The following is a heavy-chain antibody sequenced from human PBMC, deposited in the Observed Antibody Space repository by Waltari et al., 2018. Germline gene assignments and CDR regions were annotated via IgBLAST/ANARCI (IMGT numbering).Heavy chain of an antibody. J-gene: IGHJ5*02. D-gene: IGHD7-27*01. V-gene: IGHV3-48*03. Sequence: EVQLVESGGTLVQPGGSLRPSCAASGSTSSSSGMNWVRQAPGKGLEWLSFIGHNSSPIHYADSARGRFTISRDNADNSLSLHLRDLRPEDTAVYFCARNQDVEDGDGLDRWGRGTLVTVSA. CDR1: GSTSSSSG. CDR2: IGHNSSPI. CDR3: ARNQDVEDGDGLDR.